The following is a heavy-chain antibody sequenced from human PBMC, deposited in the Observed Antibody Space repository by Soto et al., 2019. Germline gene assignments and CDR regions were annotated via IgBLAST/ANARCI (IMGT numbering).Heavy chain of an antibody. V-gene: IGHV1-8*01. CDR3: ARGPGSSDWRFSYYYMDV. D-gene: IGHD6-19*01. CDR1: FTSYD. CDR2: MNPNSGNT. J-gene: IGHJ6*02. Sequence: QVQLVQSGAEVKKPGASVKVSCTFTSYDINWVRQATGPGLEWMGWMNPNSGNTRYAQKFQGRVTMTRNNSNFPAYMELSSLRSEDTAVYYCARGPGSSDWRFSYYYMDVWGQGTTVTVSS.